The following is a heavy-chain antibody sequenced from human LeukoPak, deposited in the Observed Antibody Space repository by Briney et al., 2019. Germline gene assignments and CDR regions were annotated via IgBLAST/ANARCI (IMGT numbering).Heavy chain of an antibody. D-gene: IGHD4-23*01. CDR1: GFTFSSYA. CDR3: AREGSDYGGYFDY. J-gene: IGHJ4*02. Sequence: GGSLRLSCAASGFTFSSYAMSWVRQAPGKGLEWVSSISSSSSYIYYADSVKGRFTISRDNAKNSLYLQMNSLRAEDTAVYYCAREGSDYGGYFDYWGQGTLVTVSS. V-gene: IGHV3-21*01. CDR2: ISSSSSYI.